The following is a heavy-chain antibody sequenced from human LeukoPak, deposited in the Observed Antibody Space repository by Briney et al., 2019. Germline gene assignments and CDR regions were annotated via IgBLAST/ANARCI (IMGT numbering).Heavy chain of an antibody. Sequence: ASVKVSCKASGYTFTSYGISWVRQAPGKGLEWMGGFDPEDGETIYAQKFQGRVTMTEDTSTDTAYMELSTLRSEDTAVYYCAFLDIYDGSGYYKGYFNYWGQGTLVTVSS. J-gene: IGHJ4*02. CDR2: FDPEDGET. D-gene: IGHD3-22*01. CDR3: AFLDIYDGSGYYKGYFNY. V-gene: IGHV1-24*01. CDR1: GYTFTSYG.